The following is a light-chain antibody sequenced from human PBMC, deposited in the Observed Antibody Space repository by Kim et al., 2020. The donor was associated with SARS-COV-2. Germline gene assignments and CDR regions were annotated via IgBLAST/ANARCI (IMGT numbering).Light chain of an antibody. V-gene: IGKV3-11*01. CDR3: QQRTNWPPWT. CDR2: DAS. Sequence: PPGESATLSCRASQSLNTYLAWYQQKPGQAPRLLIYDASNRATGIPARFSGSGSGTDFTLTISSLEPEDFAVYYCQQRTNWPPWTFGQGTKVDIK. CDR1: QSLNTY. J-gene: IGKJ1*01.